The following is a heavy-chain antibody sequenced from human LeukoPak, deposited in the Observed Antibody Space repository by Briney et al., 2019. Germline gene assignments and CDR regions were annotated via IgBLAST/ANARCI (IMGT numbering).Heavy chain of an antibody. CDR1: GYTFTSYY. J-gene: IGHJ6*02. V-gene: IGHV1-46*01. D-gene: IGHD3-3*01. CDR3: ATSRAGITIFGVVSHNYYYGMDV. CDR2: INPSGGST. Sequence: ASVKVSCKASGYTFTSYYMHWVRQAPGQGLEWMGIINPSGGSTSYAQKLQGRVTMTRDTSTSTVYMELSSLRSEDTAVYYCATSRAGITIFGVVSHNYYYGMDVWGQGTTVTVSS.